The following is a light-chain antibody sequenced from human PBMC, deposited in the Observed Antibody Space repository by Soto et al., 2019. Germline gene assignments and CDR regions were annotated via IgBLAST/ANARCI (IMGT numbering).Light chain of an antibody. CDR3: QHYFNLPYT. CDR2: GAS. CDR1: QSVTSN. Sequence: EIVMTQSPATLSVSPGERATLSCRASQSVTSNLAWYQQKPGRAPRLLIYGASTRATGIPAMFSGSGSGTEFTLTISNLQSEEFALYFCQHYFNLPYTFGQGTKMEIK. J-gene: IGKJ2*01. V-gene: IGKV3-15*01.